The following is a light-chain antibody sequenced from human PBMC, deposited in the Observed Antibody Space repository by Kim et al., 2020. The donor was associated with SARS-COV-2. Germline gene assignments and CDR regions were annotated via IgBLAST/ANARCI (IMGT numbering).Light chain of an antibody. CDR3: TSYTRSSVL. V-gene: IGLV2-14*04. CDR2: DVN. J-gene: IGLJ2*01. Sequence: PGQSITISCSGISSDVGDYNSVSWYQQHPGKAPKLLIYDVNQRPSGVSHRFSGSRSGNTASLTISGLQAEDETDYYCTSYTRSSVLFGGGTQLTVL. CDR1: SSDVGDYNS.